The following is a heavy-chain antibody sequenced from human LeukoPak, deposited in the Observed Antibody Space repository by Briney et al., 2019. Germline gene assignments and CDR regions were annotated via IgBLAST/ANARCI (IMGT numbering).Heavy chain of an antibody. D-gene: IGHD6-6*01. V-gene: IGHV4-34*01. CDR3: ARGSRPYFDY. J-gene: IGHJ4*02. CDR2: INHSGST. Sequence: SETPSLTCAVYGGSFSGYYWSWIRQPPGKGLEWIGEINHSGSTNYNPSLKSRVTISVDTSKNQFSLKLSSVTAADTAVYYCARGSRPYFDYWGQGTLVTVSS. CDR1: GGSFSGYY.